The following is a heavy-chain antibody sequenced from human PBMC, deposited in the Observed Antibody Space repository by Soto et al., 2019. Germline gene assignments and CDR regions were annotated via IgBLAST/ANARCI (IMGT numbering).Heavy chain of an antibody. D-gene: IGHD2-15*01. V-gene: IGHV4-59*01. CDR1: GDSISSYY. CDR2: LYYGRSA. Sequence: QVQLQESGPGLVKPSETLSLTCAVSGDSISSYYCMWIRQPPGKGLESIGYLYYGRSANYNPSLKSPVTLSVDTSTNHCALTLSYMTAADTAVYYCALRSMAVVPEYWGQGTLVTVSS. CDR3: ALRSMAVVPEY. J-gene: IGHJ4*02.